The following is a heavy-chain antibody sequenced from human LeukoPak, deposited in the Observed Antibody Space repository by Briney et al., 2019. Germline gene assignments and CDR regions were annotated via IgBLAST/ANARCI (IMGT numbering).Heavy chain of an antibody. J-gene: IGHJ4*02. Sequence: PGGSLRLSCAASGFTFSSYGMHWVRQAPVKGLEWVAVISYDGSNKYYADSVKGRFTISRDNSKNTLYLQMNSLRAEDTAVYYCAKQSTVNAPSDFDYWGQGTLVTVSS. CDR2: ISYDGSNK. CDR1: GFTFSSYG. D-gene: IGHD4-17*01. V-gene: IGHV3-30*18. CDR3: AKQSTVNAPSDFDY.